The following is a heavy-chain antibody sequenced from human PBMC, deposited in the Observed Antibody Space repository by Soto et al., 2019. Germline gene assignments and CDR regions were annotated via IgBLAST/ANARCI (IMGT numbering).Heavy chain of an antibody. CDR2: ISSSSSYI. Sequence: GSLRLSCAASGFTFSSYSMNWVRQAPGKGLEWVSSISSSSSYIYYADSVKGRFTISRDNAKNSLYLQMNSLRAEDTAVYYCARAERFLEWFNWFDHWGQGTLVTVSS. CDR1: GFTFSSYS. D-gene: IGHD3-3*01. CDR3: ARAERFLEWFNWFDH. V-gene: IGHV3-21*01. J-gene: IGHJ5*02.